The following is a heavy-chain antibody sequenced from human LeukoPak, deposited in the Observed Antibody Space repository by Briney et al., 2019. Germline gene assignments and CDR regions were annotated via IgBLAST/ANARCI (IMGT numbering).Heavy chain of an antibody. Sequence: GASLRLSCAASGFTFSSYAMSWVRQAPGKGLEWVSAISGSCGSTYYADSAKGRFTISRDNSKNTLYLQMNSLRAEDTAVYYCAKDVRITIFGVVIRYFDYWGQGTLVTVSS. CDR2: ISGSCGST. J-gene: IGHJ4*02. D-gene: IGHD3-3*01. V-gene: IGHV3-23*01. CDR3: AKDVRITIFGVVIRYFDY. CDR1: GFTFSSYA.